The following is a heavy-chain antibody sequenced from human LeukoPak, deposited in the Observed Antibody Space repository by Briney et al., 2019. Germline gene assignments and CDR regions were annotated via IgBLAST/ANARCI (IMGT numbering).Heavy chain of an antibody. CDR1: GGSISSGGYC. CDR3: ARASMVRGIFDY. V-gene: IGHV4-31*03. J-gene: IGHJ4*02. CDR2: IYYSGST. Sequence: SQTLSLTCTVSGGSISSGGYCWSWIRQHPGKGLERIGYIYYSGSTYYNPSLKSRVTISVDTSKNQFSLKLSSVTAADTAVHYCARASMVRGIFDYWGQGTLVTVSS. D-gene: IGHD3-10*01.